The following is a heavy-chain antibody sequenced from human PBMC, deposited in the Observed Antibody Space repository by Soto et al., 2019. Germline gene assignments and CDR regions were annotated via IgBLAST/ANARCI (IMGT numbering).Heavy chain of an antibody. CDR1: GDRFIKND. J-gene: IGHJ4*02. CDR3: ARRKERSGPNYFDV. CDR2: MNPSNGNA. D-gene: IGHD6-25*01. Sequence: ASVKVSWEACGDRFIKNDSKWVRHATGQGLEWMGWMNPSNGNAGYAQNFRGRVTMTSNTSITTAYMELSGLRYEDTAVYYCARRKERSGPNYFDVWGQATLVTVSS. V-gene: IGHV1-8*01.